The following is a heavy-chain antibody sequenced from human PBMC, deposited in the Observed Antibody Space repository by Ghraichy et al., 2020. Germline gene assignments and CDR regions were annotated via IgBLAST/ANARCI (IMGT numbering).Heavy chain of an antibody. D-gene: IGHD3-9*01. V-gene: IGHV1-69*06. CDR3: AIQDRREYYDILTGEFDY. CDR1: GGTFSSYA. J-gene: IGHJ4*02. CDR2: IIPIFGTA. Sequence: SVKVSCKASGGTFSSYAISWVRQAPGQGLEWMGGIIPIFGTANYAQKFQGRVTITADKSTSTAYMELSSLRSEDTAVYYCAIQDRREYYDILTGEFDYWGQGTLVTVSS.